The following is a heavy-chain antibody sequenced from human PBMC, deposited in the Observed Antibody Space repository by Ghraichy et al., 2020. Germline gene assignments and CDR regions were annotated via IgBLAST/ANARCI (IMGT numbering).Heavy chain of an antibody. J-gene: IGHJ3*02. CDR2: INPNSGGT. CDR1: GYTFTGYY. Sequence: ASVKVSCKASGYTFTGYYMHWVRQAPGQGLEWMGWINPNSGGTNYGQKFQGRVTMTRDTSISTAYMELSRLRSDDTAVYYCARTYYGDYASDAFDIWGQGTMVTVSS. D-gene: IGHD4-17*01. V-gene: IGHV1-2*02. CDR3: ARTYYGDYASDAFDI.